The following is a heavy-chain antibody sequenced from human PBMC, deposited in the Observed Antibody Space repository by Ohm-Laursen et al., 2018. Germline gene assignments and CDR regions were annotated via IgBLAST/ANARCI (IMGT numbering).Heavy chain of an antibody. CDR1: GFTFSGDS. V-gene: IGHV3-7*01. Sequence: SLRLSCAASGFTFSGDSMNWVRQAPGKGLEWVANIKEDGSEKNYVDSVKGRFTISRDNGKNSLYLQMNSLRAEDTAVYYCVKDAGGTYDYWGQGTLVTVSS. CDR2: IKEDGSEK. CDR3: VKDAGGTYDY. J-gene: IGHJ4*02.